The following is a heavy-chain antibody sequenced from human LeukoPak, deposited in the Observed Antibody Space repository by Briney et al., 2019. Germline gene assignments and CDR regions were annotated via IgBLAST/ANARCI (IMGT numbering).Heavy chain of an antibody. CDR2: IGRSGSYI. V-gene: IGHV3-21*01. Sequence: GGSLRLSCAASGFSFSTHGMNWGRQGPGKGLEWVSSIGRSGSYIDYADSVKGRFTISRDDAKNSLYLQMNSLRAEDTAVYYCARDFSGSYYVDWGQGTLVTVSS. CDR1: GFSFSTHG. J-gene: IGHJ4*02. CDR3: ARDFSGSYYVD. D-gene: IGHD1-26*01.